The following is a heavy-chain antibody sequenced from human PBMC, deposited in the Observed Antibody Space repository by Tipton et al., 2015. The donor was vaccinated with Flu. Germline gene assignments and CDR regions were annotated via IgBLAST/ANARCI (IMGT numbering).Heavy chain of an antibody. V-gene: IGHV3-9*01. CDR1: GFTFDDFA. CDR2: LSWNSDYI. J-gene: IGHJ4*02. Sequence: VQLVQSGGGVVQPGRSLRLSCAASGFTFDDFAMSWIRQSPGKGLEWVCGLSWNSDYIAYADSVRGRFTISRDNAKNALYVEMSSLRPEDAALYYCAKGRSGALAATGTFDLWGQGTLVTVSS. D-gene: IGHD6-13*01. CDR3: AKGRSGALAATGTFDL.